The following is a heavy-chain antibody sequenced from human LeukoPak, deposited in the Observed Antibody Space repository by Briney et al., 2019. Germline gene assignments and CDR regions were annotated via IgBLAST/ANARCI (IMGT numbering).Heavy chain of an antibody. Sequence: ASVKVSCKASGYTFTTYDINWVRQATGQGLEWMGWMNPNSGNTGYAQRFQGRVTMTRDTSISTAYMELNSLTTEDTAVYYCAKNVRDTGTFDYWGQGTLVTVSS. CDR1: GYTFTTYD. V-gene: IGHV1-8*01. D-gene: IGHD5-18*01. CDR3: AKNVRDTGTFDY. CDR2: MNPNSGNT. J-gene: IGHJ4*02.